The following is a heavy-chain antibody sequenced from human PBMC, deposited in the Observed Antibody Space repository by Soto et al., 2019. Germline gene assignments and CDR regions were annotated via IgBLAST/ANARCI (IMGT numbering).Heavy chain of an antibody. Sequence: PGGSLRLSCAASGFTFDDYAMHWVRQAPGKGLEWVSGISWNSASMDYADSVKDRFSISRDNAENSLYLQMNILKIEDTAFYYCARSFSDSYYDLDIWGQGTLVTVS. V-gene: IGHV3-9*01. CDR1: GFTFDDYA. D-gene: IGHD1-26*01. CDR2: ISWNSASM. CDR3: ARSFSDSYYDLDI. J-gene: IGHJ4*02.